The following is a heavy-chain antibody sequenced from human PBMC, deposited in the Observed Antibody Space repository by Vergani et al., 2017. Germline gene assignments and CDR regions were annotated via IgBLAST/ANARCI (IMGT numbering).Heavy chain of an antibody. J-gene: IGHJ5*02. CDR1: GGSLSGYF. D-gene: IGHD3-16*01. CDR2: ITSNGSD. V-gene: IGHV4-34*02. Sequence: QVHLQQRGAGVLKPAETLSLTCCGIGGSLSGYFWSWIRQSSGRGVEWIVDITSNGSDKSSPSATSRVIISVDTSRGEFTLTVTSVTAADTGLYFCASRRPRLNLGSKSNAGAFDAWGQGTVVTVSS. CDR3: ASRRPRLNLGSKSNAGAFDA.